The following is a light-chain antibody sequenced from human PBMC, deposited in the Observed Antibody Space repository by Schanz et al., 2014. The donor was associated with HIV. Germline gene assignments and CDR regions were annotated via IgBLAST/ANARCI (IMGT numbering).Light chain of an antibody. Sequence: EIVMTQSPATLYVSPGEGATLSCRASQSISNNLAWYQHKPGQAPRLLIYGAFTRATGIPVRFSGRGSGTEFTLTISRLEPEDFAVYYCHHYGDSRGTFGGGTEVDI. CDR3: HHYGDSRGT. J-gene: IGKJ4*02. CDR2: GAF. V-gene: IGKV3-15*01. CDR1: QSISNN.